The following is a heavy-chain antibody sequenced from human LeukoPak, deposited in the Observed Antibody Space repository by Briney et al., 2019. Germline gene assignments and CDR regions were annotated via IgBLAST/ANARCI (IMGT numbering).Heavy chain of an antibody. CDR3: AGRLAADY. J-gene: IGHJ4*02. Sequence: GGSLRLSCAASGFTFDDYAMHWVRQAPGKGLEWVSAISGSGGSTYYADSVKGRFTISRDNSKNTLYLQMNSLRAEDTAVYYCAGRLAADYWGQGTLVTVSS. CDR2: ISGSGGST. D-gene: IGHD6-25*01. CDR1: GFTFDDYA. V-gene: IGHV3-23*01.